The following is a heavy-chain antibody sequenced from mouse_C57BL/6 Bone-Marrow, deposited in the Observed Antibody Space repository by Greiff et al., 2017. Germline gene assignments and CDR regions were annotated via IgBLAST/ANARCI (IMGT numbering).Heavy chain of an antibody. CDR1: GYTFTGYW. CDR3: ARARHYCDSTLDD. D-gene: IGHD1-1*01. J-gene: IGHJ2*01. CDR2: IHPNSGST. V-gene: IGHV1-64*01. Sequence: QVQLQQPGAELVKPGASVKLSCKASGYTFTGYWMHWVKQRPGQGLEWIGMIHPNSGSTNYNEKFKSKATLTVDKSSSTAYMQLSSLTSEDSAVFYYARARHYCDSTLDDWGKGTTLTVSS.